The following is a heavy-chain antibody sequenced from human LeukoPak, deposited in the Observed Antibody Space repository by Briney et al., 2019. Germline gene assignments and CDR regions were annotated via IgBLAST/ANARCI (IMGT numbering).Heavy chain of an antibody. CDR2: VHYSEET. V-gene: IGHV4-59*01. Sequence: SETLSLTCTVSVGSITTYYWSWIRQPPGNGLEWIGQVHYSEETKYNPPLKSRVTLSLDTYKHQFSLNLTPVTAADTAVYYCARVRGPGLLGRLTDYWGQGTLVTVSS. CDR3: ARVRGPGLLGRLTDY. CDR1: VGSITTYY. D-gene: IGHD3-10*01. J-gene: IGHJ4*02.